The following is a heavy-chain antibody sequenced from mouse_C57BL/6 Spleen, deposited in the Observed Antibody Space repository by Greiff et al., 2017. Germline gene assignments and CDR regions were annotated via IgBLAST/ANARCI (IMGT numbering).Heavy chain of an antibody. CDR1: GYTFTDYY. CDR2: INPYNGGT. V-gene: IGHV1-19*01. J-gene: IGHJ4*01. Sequence: DVQLQESGPVLVKPGASVKMSCKASGYTFTDYYMNWVKQSHGKSLEWIGVINPYNGGTSYNQKFKGQATLTVDKSSSTAYMELNSLTSEDSAVYYCARRDYDYGGGAMDYWGQGTSVTVSS. D-gene: IGHD2-4*01. CDR3: ARRDYDYGGGAMDY.